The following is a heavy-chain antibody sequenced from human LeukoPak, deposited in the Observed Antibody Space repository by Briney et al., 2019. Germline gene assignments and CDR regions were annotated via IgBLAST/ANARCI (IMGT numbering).Heavy chain of an antibody. D-gene: IGHD5-18*01. Sequence: PGGSLRLSCAASAFTFSGYSMNWVRQAPGKGLEWVSYISPSATTIYYADSVKGRFTISKDNAKNSLYLQMNSLRAEDTAVYYCAKRGYSYGQFDYWGQGTLVTVSS. CDR1: AFTFSGYS. CDR3: AKRGYSYGQFDY. J-gene: IGHJ4*02. CDR2: ISPSATTI. V-gene: IGHV3-48*01.